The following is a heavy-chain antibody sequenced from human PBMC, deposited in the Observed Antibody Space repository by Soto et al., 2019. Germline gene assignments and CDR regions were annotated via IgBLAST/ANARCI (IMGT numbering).Heavy chain of an antibody. V-gene: IGHV1-18*01. CDR1: GYTFTSYG. Sequence: ASVKVSCKASGYTFTSYGISWVRQAPGQGLEWMGWISAYNGNTNYAQKLQGRVTMTTDTSTSTAYKELRSLRSDDTAVYYCAREPLGRGYYYYGMDVWGQGTTVTVSS. CDR3: AREPLGRGYYYYGMDV. CDR2: ISAYNGNT. D-gene: IGHD3-10*01. J-gene: IGHJ6*02.